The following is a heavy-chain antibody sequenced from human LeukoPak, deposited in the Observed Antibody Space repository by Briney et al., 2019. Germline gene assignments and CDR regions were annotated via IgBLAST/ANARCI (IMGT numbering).Heavy chain of an antibody. CDR2: ISGSGGST. V-gene: IGHV3-23*01. CDR3: AERTDGYKAFDY. Sequence: GGSLRLSRAASGFTFSSYAMSWVRQAPGKGLEWVSAISGSGGSTYYADSVKGRFTISRDNSKNTLYLQMNSLRAEDTAVYYCAERTDGYKAFDYWGQGTLVTVSS. D-gene: IGHD5-24*01. J-gene: IGHJ4*02. CDR1: GFTFSSYA.